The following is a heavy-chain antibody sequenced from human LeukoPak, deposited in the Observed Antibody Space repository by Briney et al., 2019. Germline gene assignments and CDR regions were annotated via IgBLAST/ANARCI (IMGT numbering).Heavy chain of an antibody. V-gene: IGHV3-21*04. Sequence: GGSLRLSCAASGFTFSSYSMNWVRQAPGKGLEWVSSISSSSSYIYYADSVKGRFTISRDNAKNSLYLQMNSLRAEDTALYYCARDTPTQGYYDSSGYYTDAFDIWGQGTMVTVSS. CDR1: GFTFSSYS. CDR3: ARDTPTQGYYDSSGYYTDAFDI. J-gene: IGHJ3*02. CDR2: ISSSSSYI. D-gene: IGHD3-22*01.